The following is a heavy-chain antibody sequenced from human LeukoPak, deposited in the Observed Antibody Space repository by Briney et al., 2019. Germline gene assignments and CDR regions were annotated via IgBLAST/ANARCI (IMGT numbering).Heavy chain of an antibody. Sequence: GESLRLSCAASGFTFSSYAMNWVRQAPGKGLEWVSGISGGGGTTYYADSVKGRLTISRDNSKNTLFLQMNSLRAEDTAVYYCAKDARYSNPTYYMDVWGKGTTVTVSS. CDR2: ISGGGGTT. CDR1: GFTFSSYA. CDR3: AKDARYSNPTYYMDV. D-gene: IGHD4-11*01. J-gene: IGHJ6*03. V-gene: IGHV3-23*01.